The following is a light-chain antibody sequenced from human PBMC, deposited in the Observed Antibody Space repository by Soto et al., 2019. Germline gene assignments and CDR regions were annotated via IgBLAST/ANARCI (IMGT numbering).Light chain of an antibody. CDR3: QSYDSSLSVRYV. V-gene: IGLV1-40*01. CDR2: GNS. Sequence: QSVLTQPPSVSGAPGQRVTISCTGSSFNIGAGYDVHWYQQLPGTAPKLLIYGNSNRPSGVPDRFSGSKSGTSASLAITGLQAEDEADYYCQSYDSSLSVRYVFXTGTNVTVL. CDR1: SFNIGAGYD. J-gene: IGLJ1*01.